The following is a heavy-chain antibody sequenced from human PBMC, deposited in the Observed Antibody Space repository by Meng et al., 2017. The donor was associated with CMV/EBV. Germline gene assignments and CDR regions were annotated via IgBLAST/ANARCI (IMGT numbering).Heavy chain of an antibody. V-gene: IGHV3-30*02. CDR2: IRYDGSNK. Sequence: GGSLRLSCAASGFTFSSYAMSWVRQAPGKGLEWVAFIRYDGSNKYYADSVKGRFTISRDNSKNTLYLQMNSLRAEDTAVYYCAKSEPHIVLMPTENYYYYGMDVWGQGTTVTVSS. CDR3: AKSEPHIVLMPTENYYYYGMDV. CDR1: GFTFSSYA. J-gene: IGHJ6*02. D-gene: IGHD2-8*01.